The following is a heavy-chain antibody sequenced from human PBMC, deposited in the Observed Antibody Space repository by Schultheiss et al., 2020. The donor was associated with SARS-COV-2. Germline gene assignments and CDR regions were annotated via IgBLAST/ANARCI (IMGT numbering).Heavy chain of an antibody. D-gene: IGHD5-18*01. CDR2: IIPIFGTA. CDR3: AREEVDTAMVFNYYYYGMDV. V-gene: IGHV1-69*05. CDR1: GGTFSSYY. J-gene: IGHJ6*02. Sequence: SVKVSCKASGGTFSSYYMHWVRQAPGQGLEWMGGIIPIFGTANYAQKFQGRVTITRDTSTSTVYMELSSLRSEDTAVYYCAREEVDTAMVFNYYYYGMDVWDQGTTVTVSS.